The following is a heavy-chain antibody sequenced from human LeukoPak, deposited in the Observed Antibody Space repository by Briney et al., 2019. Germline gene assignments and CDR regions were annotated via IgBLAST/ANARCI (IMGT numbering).Heavy chain of an antibody. CDR2: ISSTSSTI. D-gene: IGHD3-16*02. CDR3: ARESDYLRGSHRYTYFFDY. CDR1: GLTFRSYN. V-gene: IGHV3-48*02. Sequence: PGGSLRLSCAASGLTFRSYNMNWVRQAPGKGLKWVSHISSTSSTIYYADSVKGRFTISRDNAKNSLYLQMNSLRDEDTAVYYCARESDYLRGSHRYTYFFDYWGQGTLVTVSS. J-gene: IGHJ4*02.